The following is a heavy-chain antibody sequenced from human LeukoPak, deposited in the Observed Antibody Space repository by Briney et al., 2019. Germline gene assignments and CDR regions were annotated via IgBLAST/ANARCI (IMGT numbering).Heavy chain of an antibody. J-gene: IGHJ6*02. Sequence: GASVKVSCKASGYTFTSYGISWVRQAPGQGLEWMGWISAYNGNTNYAQKLQGRVTMTTDTSTSTAYMELRSLRSDDTAVYYCAREYRDYDFWSGYYIGPNYHYGMDVWGQGTTVTVSS. CDR1: GYTFTSYG. CDR3: AREYRDYDFWSGYYIGPNYHYGMDV. D-gene: IGHD3-3*01. V-gene: IGHV1-18*01. CDR2: ISAYNGNT.